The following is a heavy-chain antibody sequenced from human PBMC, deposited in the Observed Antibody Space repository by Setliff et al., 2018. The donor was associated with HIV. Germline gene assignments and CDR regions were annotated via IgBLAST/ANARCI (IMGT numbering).Heavy chain of an antibody. D-gene: IGHD3-10*01. J-gene: IGHJ1*01. CDR1: GFNFSPYG. CDR2: LSGSGGST. CDR3: AQAQTSVSGSYYQYLQH. V-gene: IGHV3-23*01. Sequence: GGSLRLSCSASGFNFSPYGLHWVRQAPGKGLEWVSSLSGSGGSTYYADSVKGRFTISRDNSKNTLYLRMNSLRAEDTAVYYCAQAQTSVSGSYYQYLQHWGQGTLVTVSS.